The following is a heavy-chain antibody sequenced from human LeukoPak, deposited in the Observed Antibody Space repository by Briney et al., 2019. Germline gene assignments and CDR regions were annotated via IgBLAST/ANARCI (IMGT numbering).Heavy chain of an antibody. Sequence: TSETLSLTCTVSGGSISSYYWSWLRQPAGKGLEWIGRIYTSGSTNYNPSLKSRVTISVDKSKNQFSLKLSSVTAADTAVYYCARDGAYCGGDCYSDYWGQGTLVTVSS. V-gene: IGHV4-4*07. CDR2: IYTSGST. D-gene: IGHD2-21*02. J-gene: IGHJ4*02. CDR3: ARDGAYCGGDCYSDY. CDR1: GGSISSYY.